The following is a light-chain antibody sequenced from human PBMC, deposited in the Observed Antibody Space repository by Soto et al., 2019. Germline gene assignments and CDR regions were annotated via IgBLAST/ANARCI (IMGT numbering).Light chain of an antibody. CDR2: KAS. J-gene: IGKJ4*01. Sequence: DIQMTQSPSTLSASVGDRVTITCRARQSISGWLAWYQQKPGKAPKLLIYKASSLESGVPSRFSGSGSGTEFTLTISSLQPDDFATYYCQQYDSYALTFGGGTKVEIK. CDR3: QQYDSYALT. CDR1: QSISGW. V-gene: IGKV1-5*03.